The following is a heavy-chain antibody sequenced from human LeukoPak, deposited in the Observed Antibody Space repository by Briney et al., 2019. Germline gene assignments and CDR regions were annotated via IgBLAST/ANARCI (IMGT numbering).Heavy chain of an antibody. CDR3: ARDTTSGFWSVPSTFTMDV. CDR1: GGSISSGSYY. CDR2: IYTSGST. J-gene: IGHJ6*04. D-gene: IGHD3-3*01. Sequence: PSQTLSLTCTVSGGSISSGSYYWSWIRQPAGKGLEWIGRIYTSGSTNYNPSLKSRVTISVDTSKNQFSLKLSSVTAADTAVYYCARDTTSGFWSVPSTFTMDVWGKGTTVTVSS. V-gene: IGHV4-61*02.